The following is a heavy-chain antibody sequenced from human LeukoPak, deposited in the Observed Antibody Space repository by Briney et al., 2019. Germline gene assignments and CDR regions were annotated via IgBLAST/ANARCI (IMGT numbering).Heavy chain of an antibody. CDR3: ARGYGQKTIFGVVIIRGYYYYYMDV. Sequence: ASVKVSCKASGYTFTSYDINWVRQATGQGLECMGWMNPNSGNTGYAQKFQGRVTMTRNTSISTAYMELSGLRSEDTAVYYCARGYGQKTIFGVVIIRGYYYYYMDVWGKGTTVTVSS. J-gene: IGHJ6*03. CDR2: MNPNSGNT. CDR1: GYTFTSYD. V-gene: IGHV1-8*01. D-gene: IGHD3-3*01.